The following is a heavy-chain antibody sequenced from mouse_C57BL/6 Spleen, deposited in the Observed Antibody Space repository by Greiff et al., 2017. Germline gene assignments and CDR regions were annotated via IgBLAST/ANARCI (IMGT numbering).Heavy chain of an antibody. CDR2: IDPSDSYT. Sequence: QVQLQQSGAELVKPGASVKLSCKASGYTFTSYWMQWVKQRPGQGLEWIGEIDPSDSYTNYNQKFKGKATLTVDTSSSTAYMQLSSLTSEDSAVYYCAREDGNYDYWGQGTTLTVSS. CDR3: AREDGNYDY. V-gene: IGHV1-50*01. J-gene: IGHJ2*01. CDR1: GYTFTSYW. D-gene: IGHD2-1*01.